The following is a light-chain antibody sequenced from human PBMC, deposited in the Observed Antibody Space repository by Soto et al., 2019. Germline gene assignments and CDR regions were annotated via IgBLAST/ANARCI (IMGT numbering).Light chain of an antibody. CDR1: SSNIGAGND. CDR3: QSYVRNVGYV. V-gene: IGLV1-40*01. J-gene: IGLJ1*01. Sequence: QSVLTQPPSVSGAPGQRVTVSCTGSSSNIGAGNDVHWYQQLPGRAPKLLIYANINRPSGVPDRFSGSRPGTSASLAITGLPAEDEADYYCQSYVRNVGYVFGSGTKLTVL. CDR2: ANI.